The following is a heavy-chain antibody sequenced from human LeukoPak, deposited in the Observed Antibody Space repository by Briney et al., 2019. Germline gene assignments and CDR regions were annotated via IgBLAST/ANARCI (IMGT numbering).Heavy chain of an antibody. J-gene: IGHJ3*02. V-gene: IGHV3-23*01. CDR2: ISGSGGST. D-gene: IGHD2-21*01. Sequence: GGSLRLSCAASGFTFSSYAMSWVRQAPGKGLGWVSAISGSGGSTYYADSVKGRFTISRDNSKNTLYLQMNSLRAEDTAVYYCARVRIAITKTPSFDIWGQGTMVTVSS. CDR1: GFTFSSYA. CDR3: ARVRIAITKTPSFDI.